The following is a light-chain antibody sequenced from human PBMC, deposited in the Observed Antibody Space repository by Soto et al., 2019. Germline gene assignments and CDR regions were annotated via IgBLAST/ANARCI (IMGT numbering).Light chain of an antibody. Sequence: DIQMTQSPSTLSASVGDTVTITCRARQTIGRWFDWYQQKPGKAPRLLIYTASPLEGGVPSMFGASCSRAEFTLTISRLHADDFATSYCQELNNYWTFGQGTKVDI. J-gene: IGKJ1*01. CDR3: QELNNYWT. CDR1: QTIGRW. V-gene: IGKV1-5*01. CDR2: TAS.